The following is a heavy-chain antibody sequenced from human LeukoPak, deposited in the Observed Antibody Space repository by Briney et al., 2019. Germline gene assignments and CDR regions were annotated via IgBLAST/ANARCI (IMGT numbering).Heavy chain of an antibody. V-gene: IGHV3-23*01. J-gene: IGHJ4*02. Sequence: GGSLRLSCAASGFTFNNYAMAWVRQAPEKGLEWVSSITDSGISTYYADSVKGRFTISRDNSKNTLYLQMNSLRAEDTAVYYCAKETVAAPPIDYWGQGTLVTVSS. D-gene: IGHD6-19*01. CDR2: ITDSGIST. CDR3: AKETVAAPPIDY. CDR1: GFTFNNYA.